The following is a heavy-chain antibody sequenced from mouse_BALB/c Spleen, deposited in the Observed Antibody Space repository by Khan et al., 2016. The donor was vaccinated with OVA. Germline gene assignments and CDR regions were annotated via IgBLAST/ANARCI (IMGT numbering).Heavy chain of an antibody. D-gene: IGHD2-3*01. V-gene: IGHV3-2*02. J-gene: IGHJ4*01. CDR1: GYSITSDYA. CDR2: ISYSGST. Sequence: VQLKESGPGLVKPSQSLSLTCTVTGYSITSDYAWNWIRQFPGNKLEWMGYISYSGSTNYNPSLKSRISITRDTSKNQFFLQLSSVTTEDTATYYCARDGSRYNYAMDYWGQGTAVTVSS. CDR3: ARDGSRYNYAMDY.